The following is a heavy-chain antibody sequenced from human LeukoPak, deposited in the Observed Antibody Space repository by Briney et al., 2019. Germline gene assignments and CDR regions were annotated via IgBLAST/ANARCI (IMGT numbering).Heavy chain of an antibody. D-gene: IGHD3-3*01. CDR3: ARARLSWSGLFDY. V-gene: IGHV4-59*01. Sequence: PSETLSLTCTVSGGSISSYYWSWIRQPPGKGLDWIGYIYYSGSTNYNPSLKSRVTISVDTSKNQFSLKLSSVTAADTAVYYCARARLSWSGLFDYWGQGTLVTVSS. J-gene: IGHJ4*02. CDR1: GGSISSYY. CDR2: IYYSGST.